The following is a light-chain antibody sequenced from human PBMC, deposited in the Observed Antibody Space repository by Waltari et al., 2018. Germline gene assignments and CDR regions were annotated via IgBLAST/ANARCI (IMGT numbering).Light chain of an antibody. J-gene: IGKJ2*01. CDR3: QQCYSFPYT. CDR1: QSVLSSSNNKNY. CDR2: WAS. Sequence: DIVLTQSPDSLAVSLGERATINCKSSQSVLSSSNNKNYLGWYQQKPGQHPKLLISWASTQESGVPDRFSGSGCGTDFALTISGLQAEDVAVYYCQQCYSFPYTFGQGTRLEIK. V-gene: IGKV4-1*01.